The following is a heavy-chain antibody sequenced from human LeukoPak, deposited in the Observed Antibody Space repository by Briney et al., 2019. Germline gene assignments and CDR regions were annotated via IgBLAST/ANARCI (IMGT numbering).Heavy chain of an antibody. CDR1: GFTLSSYA. J-gene: IGHJ4*02. CDR3: AIVGEAAADLPYFDS. D-gene: IGHD6-13*01. CDR2: ISDDGSNK. Sequence: PGGFLRLSCTAAGFTLSSYAMHRVRQALGNGLEWMALISDDGSNKCSAGSVQGRFTISRDNSKNTLYLEMNSLRAKDTAVYYCAIVGEAAADLPYFDSWGQGTLVTVSS. V-gene: IGHV3-30*01.